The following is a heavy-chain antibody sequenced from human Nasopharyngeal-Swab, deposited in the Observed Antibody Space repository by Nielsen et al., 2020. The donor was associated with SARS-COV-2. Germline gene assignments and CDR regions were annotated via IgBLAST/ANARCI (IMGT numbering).Heavy chain of an antibody. D-gene: IGHD1-26*01. J-gene: IGHJ3*02. CDR3: ARWGELPNDAFDI. Sequence: SSVKVPCKASGGTFSSYAISWLRQAPGQGLEWMGGIIPIFGTANYAQKFQGRVTITADESTSTAYMELSSLRAEDTAVYYCARWGELPNDAFDIWGQGTMVTVSS. V-gene: IGHV1-69*13. CDR1: GGTFSSYA. CDR2: IIPIFGTA.